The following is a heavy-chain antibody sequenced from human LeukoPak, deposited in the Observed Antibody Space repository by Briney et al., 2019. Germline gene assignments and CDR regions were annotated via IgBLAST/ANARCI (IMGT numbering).Heavy chain of an antibody. CDR2: INHSGST. D-gene: IGHD3-22*01. Sequence: SETLSLTCAVYGGSFSGYYWSWIRQPPGKGLEWIGEINHSGSTNYNPSLKSRLTISVDTSKNQFSLKLSSVTAADTAVYYCARGVYDSSGYPFDYWGQGTLVTVS. CDR3: ARGVYDSSGYPFDY. CDR1: GGSFSGYY. J-gene: IGHJ4*02. V-gene: IGHV4-34*01.